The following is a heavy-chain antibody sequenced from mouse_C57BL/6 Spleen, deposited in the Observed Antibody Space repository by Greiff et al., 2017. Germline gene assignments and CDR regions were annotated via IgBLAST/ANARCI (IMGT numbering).Heavy chain of an antibody. V-gene: IGHV1-85*01. CDR2: IYPSDGST. J-gene: IGHJ2*01. Sequence: QVQLQQPGPELVKPGASVKLSCKASGYTFTSYDINWVKQRPGQGLEWIGWIYPSDGSTKYNEKFKGKATLTVDTSSSTAYMVLHSLTSEDSAVYFCANLYGNSVDYWGQGTTLTVSS. D-gene: IGHD2-1*01. CDR3: ANLYGNSVDY. CDR1: GYTFTSYD.